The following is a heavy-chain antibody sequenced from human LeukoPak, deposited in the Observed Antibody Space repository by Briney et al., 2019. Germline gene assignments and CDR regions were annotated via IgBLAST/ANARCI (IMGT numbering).Heavy chain of an antibody. D-gene: IGHD6-13*01. CDR1: GYTFTNYA. CDR3: ASPYSSSVGPHLGMDV. Sequence: ASVKVSCKASGYTFTNYAVSWVRQAPGQGLEWMGWINTNTGNPTYAQGFTGRFVFSLDTSVSTAYLQISSLKAEDTAVYYCASPYSSSVGPHLGMDVWGQGTTVTVSS. J-gene: IGHJ6*02. CDR2: INTNTGNP. V-gene: IGHV7-4-1*02.